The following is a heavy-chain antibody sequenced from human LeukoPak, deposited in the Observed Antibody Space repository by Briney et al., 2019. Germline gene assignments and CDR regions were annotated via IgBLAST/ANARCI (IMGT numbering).Heavy chain of an antibody. D-gene: IGHD4-17*01. Sequence: PSETLFLTCTVSGGSISSSSYYWGWIRQPPGKGLEWIGSIYHSGSTYYNPSLKSRVTISVDTSKNQFSLKLSSVTAADTAVYYCARGFFSPGHYGDYEDYWGQGTLVTVSS. V-gene: IGHV4-39*07. CDR3: ARGFFSPGHYGDYEDY. J-gene: IGHJ4*02. CDR1: GGSISSSSYY. CDR2: IYHSGST.